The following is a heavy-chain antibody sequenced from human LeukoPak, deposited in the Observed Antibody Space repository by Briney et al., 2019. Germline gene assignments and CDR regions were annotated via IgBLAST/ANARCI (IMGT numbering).Heavy chain of an antibody. Sequence: APVKVSCKASGYTFTGYYMHWVRQAPGQGLEWMGWINPNSGGTNYAQKFQGRVTMTRDTSISTAYMELSRLRSDDTAVYYCARGGGSHITIFGVVIPQPYYYYYMDVWGKGTTVTVSS. CDR2: INPNSGGT. CDR3: ARGGGSHITIFGVVIPQPYYYYYMDV. V-gene: IGHV1-2*02. CDR1: GYTFTGYY. D-gene: IGHD3-3*01. J-gene: IGHJ6*03.